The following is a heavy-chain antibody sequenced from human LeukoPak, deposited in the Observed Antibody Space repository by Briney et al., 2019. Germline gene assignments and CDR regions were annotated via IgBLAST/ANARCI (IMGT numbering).Heavy chain of an antibody. J-gene: IGHJ4*02. CDR2: IGTPGDT. CDR1: GFTFSTYA. D-gene: IGHD6-13*01. Sequence: GGSLRLSCAASGFTFSTYAMHCVRQATGKGLEWVSAIGTPGDTYYPGSVKGRFTISRENAKNSLYLQMNSLRAGDTAVYYCARSTSWWTIDYWGQGTLVTVSS. V-gene: IGHV3-13*04. CDR3: ARSTSWWTIDY.